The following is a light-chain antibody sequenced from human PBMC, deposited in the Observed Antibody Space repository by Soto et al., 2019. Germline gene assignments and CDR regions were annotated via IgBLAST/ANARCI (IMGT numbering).Light chain of an antibody. Sequence: DIHMTQSPSSLSASVGDRVTITCRASQSISNYLNWYQQKPGKAPKLLIYDASNLDTGVPSRISGSGFGTEFNLTISSLQPDDFATYYCQQYTSYPWTFGQGTKV. CDR1: QSISNY. CDR3: QQYTSYPWT. V-gene: IGKV1-33*01. J-gene: IGKJ1*01. CDR2: DAS.